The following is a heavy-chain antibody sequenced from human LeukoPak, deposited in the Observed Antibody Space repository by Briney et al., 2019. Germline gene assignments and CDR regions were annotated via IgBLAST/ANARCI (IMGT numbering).Heavy chain of an antibody. CDR2: IYHSGST. J-gene: IGHJ4*02. Sequence: SETLSLTCTVSGYSINSGFYWGWIRQPPGKGLEWIGSIYHSGSTYYNPSLKSRVTTSVDTSKNQFSLKLSSVTAADTAVYYCARLVGVYCSGGSCYSDYWGQGTLVTVSS. CDR1: GYSINSGFY. CDR3: ARLVGVYCSGGSCYSDY. V-gene: IGHV4-38-2*02. D-gene: IGHD2-15*01.